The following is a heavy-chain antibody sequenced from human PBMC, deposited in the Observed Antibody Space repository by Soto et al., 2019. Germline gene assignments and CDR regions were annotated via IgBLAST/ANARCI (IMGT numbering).Heavy chain of an antibody. Sequence: QVQLQQWGAGLLKPSETLSLTCAVYGGSFSGYYWSWIRQPPGKGLEWIGEINHSGSTNYNPSLKSRVTISVDTSQNQFSLTLSSVTAAHTAVYYCARGSSSGWVYYYYGMDVWGQGTTVTVSS. V-gene: IGHV4-34*01. CDR3: ARGSSSGWVYYYYGMDV. D-gene: IGHD6-19*01. CDR2: INHSGST. J-gene: IGHJ6*02. CDR1: GGSFSGYY.